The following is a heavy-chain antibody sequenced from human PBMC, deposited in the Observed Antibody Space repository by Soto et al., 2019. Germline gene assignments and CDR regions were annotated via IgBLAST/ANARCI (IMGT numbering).Heavy chain of an antibody. J-gene: IGHJ4*02. CDR2: IYHSGTT. D-gene: IGHD1-1*01. CDR3: ARHGGPSRTGTGFGY. Sequence: SETLSLTCTVSGYSISSGYYWGWIRQPPGKGLEWIGSIYHSGTTYYNPSLKSRVTISVDTPKNQFSLKLSSVTAADTAVYYCARHGGPSRTGTGFGYWGQGSLVTAPQ. CDR1: GYSISSGYY. V-gene: IGHV4-38-2*02.